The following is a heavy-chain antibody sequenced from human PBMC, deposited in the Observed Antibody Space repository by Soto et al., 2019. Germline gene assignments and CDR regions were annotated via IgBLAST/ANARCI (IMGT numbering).Heavy chain of an antibody. D-gene: IGHD3-3*01. CDR1: GFTFSSYS. Sequence: GGSLRLSCAASGFTFSSYSMNWVRQAPGKGLEWVSYISSSSSTIYYADSVKGRFTISRDNAKNSLYLQMNSLRDEDTAVYYCARDYITIDDFWSGYYPNWFDPWGQGTLVTVSS. CDR2: ISSSSSTI. J-gene: IGHJ5*02. V-gene: IGHV3-48*02. CDR3: ARDYITIDDFWSGYYPNWFDP.